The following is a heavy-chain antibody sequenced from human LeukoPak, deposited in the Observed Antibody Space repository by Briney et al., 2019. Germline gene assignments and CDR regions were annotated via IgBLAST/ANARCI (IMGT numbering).Heavy chain of an antibody. V-gene: IGHV1-69*05. J-gene: IGHJ3*02. CDR3: ARGKGPPAFDI. CDR2: IIPIFGTA. Sequence: GASVKVSCKASGYTFTSYGISWVRQAPGQGLEWMGGIIPIFGTANYAQKFQGRVTITTDESTSTAYMELSSLRSEDTAVYYCARGKGPPAFDIWGQGTMVTVSS. CDR1: GYTFTSYG.